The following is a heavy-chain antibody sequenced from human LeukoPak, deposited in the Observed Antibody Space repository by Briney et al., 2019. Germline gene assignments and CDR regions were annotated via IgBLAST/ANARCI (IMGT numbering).Heavy chain of an antibody. D-gene: IGHD5-12*01. J-gene: IGHJ4*02. V-gene: IGHV3-66*01. CDR2: IYSGGSS. CDR3: ATRPDGNDVPYFDY. Sequence: GGSLRLSCAASGLTVGFKCMSWVRQAPGKGLEWVSIIYSGGSSYYADSVKGRFTVSRDTSKNTLYLQMNSLRAEDTAVYYCATRPDGNDVPYFDYWGQGTLVTVSS. CDR1: GLTVGFKC.